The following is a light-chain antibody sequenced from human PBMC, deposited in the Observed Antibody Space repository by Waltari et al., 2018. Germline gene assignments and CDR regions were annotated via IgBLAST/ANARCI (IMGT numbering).Light chain of an antibody. CDR3: QSYDRSLSASV. CDR2: GST. V-gene: IGLV1-40*01. J-gene: IGLJ2*01. CDR1: SSNIGTYD. Sequence: QSVLAQPPSVSGAPGQRVTISCTGRSSNIGTYDIHWYQQLPGTAPKLLIYGSTNRPSGVPDRFSGSKSGTSASLAIAGLQAEDEADYYCQSYDRSLSASVFGGGTKLTVL.